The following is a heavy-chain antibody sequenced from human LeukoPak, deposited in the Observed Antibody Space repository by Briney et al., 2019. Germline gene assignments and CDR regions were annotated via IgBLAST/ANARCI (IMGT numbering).Heavy chain of an antibody. D-gene: IGHD1-26*01. V-gene: IGHV3-74*01. J-gene: IGHJ6*03. CDR1: GFTFSSYW. CDR3: ARGEGYYYYYMDV. CDR2: INSDGSST. Sequence: GGSLRLSCAASGFTFSSYWMHWVRQAPGKGLVWVSRINSDGSSTSYADSVKGRFTISRDNAKNTLYLHMNSLRAEDTAVYYCARGEGYYYYYMDVWGKGTTVTLSS.